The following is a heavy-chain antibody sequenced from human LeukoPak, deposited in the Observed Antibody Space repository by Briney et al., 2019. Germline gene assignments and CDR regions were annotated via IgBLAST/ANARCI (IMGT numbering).Heavy chain of an antibody. CDR1: GFTFSNYG. CDR3: AKGSSSFYGGNLDGY. CDR2: TSYDGSKK. Sequence: GGSLRLSCAASGFTFSNYGMVWVRQAPGKGLEWVTVTSYDGSKKFYVGSVEGRFTISRDNSKNTLYLQMNSLRADDTAVYYCAKGSSSFYGGNLDGYWGQGTLVTVSS. J-gene: IGHJ4*02. V-gene: IGHV3-30*18. D-gene: IGHD4-23*01.